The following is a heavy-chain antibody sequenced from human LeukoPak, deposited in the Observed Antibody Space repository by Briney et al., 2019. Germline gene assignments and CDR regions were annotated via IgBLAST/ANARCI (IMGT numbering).Heavy chain of an antibody. J-gene: IGHJ4*02. V-gene: IGHV3-23*01. Sequence: GGSLRLSCAASGFTFSSYAMSWARQAPGKGLEWVSGISGSDRSTYYADSVKGRFTISRDSSKNTLYLQMNSLRVEDTAVYYCAKDKFWSGFTFDYWGQGTLVTVSS. D-gene: IGHD3-3*01. CDR3: AKDKFWSGFTFDY. CDR1: GFTFSSYA. CDR2: ISGSDRST.